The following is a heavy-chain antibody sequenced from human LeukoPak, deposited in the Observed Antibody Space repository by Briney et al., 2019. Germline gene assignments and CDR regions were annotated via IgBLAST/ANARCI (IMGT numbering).Heavy chain of an antibody. Sequence: GGSLRLSCAASGFTFNTYAMSWVRQAPGKGREWVSAISGSAGSTYYADSVKGRFTISRDNSKNILYLQIHSLRAEDTAVYYCAKGKGSSSSSIDWWGQGTLVTVSS. D-gene: IGHD2-15*01. CDR3: AKGKGSSSSSIDW. J-gene: IGHJ4*02. CDR2: ISGSAGST. CDR1: GFTFNTYA. V-gene: IGHV3-23*01.